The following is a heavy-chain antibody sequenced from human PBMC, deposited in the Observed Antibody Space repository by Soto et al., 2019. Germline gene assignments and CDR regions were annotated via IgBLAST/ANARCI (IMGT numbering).Heavy chain of an antibody. CDR3: TRGSPGSSSVLASSYYGMDV. CDR2: VGAGRGNR. J-gene: IGHJ6*02. V-gene: IGHV1-3*01. CDR1: GYTLTTYS. Sequence: QVHFVQSGAEVKRPGASVKVSCEARGYTLTTYSIYWVRQAPGQRLEWIGGVGAGRGNRRLSQKSQDRVTITRDTPAITVYMELSSLRSEDTAVYYCTRGSPGSSSVLASSYYGMDVWGQGTTVTVSS. D-gene: IGHD3-10*01.